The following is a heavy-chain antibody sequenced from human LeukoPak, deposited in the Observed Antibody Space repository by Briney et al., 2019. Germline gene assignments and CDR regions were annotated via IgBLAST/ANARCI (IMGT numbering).Heavy chain of an antibody. CDR1: GFTFSSYS. J-gene: IGHJ6*04. D-gene: IGHD3-9*01. V-gene: IGHV3-21*01. CDR2: ISSSSFI. Sequence: GGSLRLSCAASGFTFSSYSMNWVRQAPGKGLEWVSSISSSSFIYYADSVKGRFTISRDNAKNSLYLQMNSLRAEDTAVYYCARGSYDILTGVGVWGKGTTVTVSS. CDR3: ARGSYDILTGVGV.